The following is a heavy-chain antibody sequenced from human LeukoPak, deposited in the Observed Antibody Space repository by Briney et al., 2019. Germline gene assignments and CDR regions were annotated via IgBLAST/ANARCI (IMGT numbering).Heavy chain of an antibody. CDR3: ARGGGTTGTTQDVAFDY. D-gene: IGHD1-1*01. CDR2: ISPYNGNS. J-gene: IGHJ4*02. Sequence: ASVKVSCKTSGYTFINYGINWVRQAPGQGLEWMGWISPYNGNSNYAQNLRGRVTMTTDTSSSTAYMELRSLSSDDTAVYYCARGGGTTGTTQDVAFDYWGQGTQVTVSS. V-gene: IGHV1-18*01. CDR1: GYTFINYG.